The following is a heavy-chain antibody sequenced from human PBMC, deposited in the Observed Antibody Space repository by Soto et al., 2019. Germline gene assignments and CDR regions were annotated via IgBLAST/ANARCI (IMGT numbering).Heavy chain of an antibody. CDR1: GYTFTSYG. J-gene: IGHJ4*02. D-gene: IGHD4-17*01. V-gene: IGHV1-18*01. CDR3: ARDVPTVTTGGPDY. Sequence: QVQLVQSGADLKKPGASVTVSCKASGYTFTSYGISWVRQAPGQGLEWMGWISAYNGNTNYAQKFQGRVTMTTDTSTSTAYMEVRSLRSDDTAVYYCARDVPTVTTGGPDYWGQGTLVTVSS. CDR2: ISAYNGNT.